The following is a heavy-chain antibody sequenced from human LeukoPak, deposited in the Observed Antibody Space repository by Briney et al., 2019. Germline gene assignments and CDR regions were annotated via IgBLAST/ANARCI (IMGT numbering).Heavy chain of an antibody. CDR2: INPNSGGT. J-gene: IGHJ4*02. D-gene: IGHD6-13*01. V-gene: IGHV1-2*02. Sequence: GASVKVSCKASGYTFTGYYMHWVRQAPGQGLEWMGWINPNSGGTNYAQKFQGRVTMTRDTSISTAYMELSRLRSDDTAVYYCAVVPISSSWPIDYWGQGTLVTVSS. CDR1: GYTFTGYY. CDR3: AVVPISSSWPIDY.